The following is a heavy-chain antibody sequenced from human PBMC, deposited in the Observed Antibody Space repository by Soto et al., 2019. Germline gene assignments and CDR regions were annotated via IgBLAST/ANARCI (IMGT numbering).Heavy chain of an antibody. D-gene: IGHD1-20*01. Sequence: EEQLVESGGGLVQPGGSLKLSCVVSQISFSSYWMTWVRQAPGKGLECVANINQDGSEKYYEDSVKGRFTISRDNTKNSLYLYMNSLRAEDTAVYDCATDLNWPNYWGHGTLVAVSS. CDR3: ATDLNWPNY. CDR1: QISFSSYW. V-gene: IGHV3-7*01. J-gene: IGHJ4*01. CDR2: INQDGSEK.